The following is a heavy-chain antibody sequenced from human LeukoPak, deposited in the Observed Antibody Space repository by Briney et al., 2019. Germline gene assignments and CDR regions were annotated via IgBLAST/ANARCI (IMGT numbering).Heavy chain of an antibody. CDR1: GFTFSDYY. CDR3: ARSVDYDFWSEDIGLEY. V-gene: IGHV3-11*04. D-gene: IGHD3-3*01. J-gene: IGHJ4*02. Sequence: GGSLRLSCAASGFTFSDYYMSWIRQAPGKGLEWGSYISSSGSTIYYADSVRGRFTISRDNAKNSLYLQVNSLRAEDTAVYYCARSVDYDFWSEDIGLEYWGQGTLVTVSS. CDR2: ISSSGSTI.